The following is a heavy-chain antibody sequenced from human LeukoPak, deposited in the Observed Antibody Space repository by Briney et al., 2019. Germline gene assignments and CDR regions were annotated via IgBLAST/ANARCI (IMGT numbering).Heavy chain of an antibody. V-gene: IGHV3-23*01. D-gene: IGHD2-2*01. CDR3: TRLDGISAWIGYCTSSSCG. Sequence: PGGSLRLSCAASGFTFSSYAMSWVRQAPGEGLEWVSAISDSGVHTYYADSVKGRFTISRDNSKNTLYLQMNSLKTEDTAVYYCTRLDGISAWIGYCTSSSCGWGQGTLVAVSS. CDR2: ISDSGVHT. J-gene: IGHJ4*02. CDR1: GFTFSSYA.